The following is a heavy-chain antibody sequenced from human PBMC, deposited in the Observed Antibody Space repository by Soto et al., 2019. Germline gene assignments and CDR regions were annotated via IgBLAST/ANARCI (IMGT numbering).Heavy chain of an antibody. V-gene: IGHV3-48*01. J-gene: IGHJ4*02. CDR3: ARGMSRLRHCLDY. D-gene: IGHD6-25*01. CDR2: ISSSSSTI. Sequence: GGSLRLSCAASGFTFSSYSMNWVRQAPGKGLEWVSYISSSSSTIYYADYVKGRFTISRDNAKNSLYLQTNSLRAEDTAVYYCARGMSRLRHCLDYWGQGTLVTVSS. CDR1: GFTFSSYS.